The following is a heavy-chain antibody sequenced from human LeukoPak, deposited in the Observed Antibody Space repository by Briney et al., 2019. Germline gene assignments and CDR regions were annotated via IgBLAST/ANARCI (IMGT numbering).Heavy chain of an antibody. D-gene: IGHD2-2*01. CDR2: ISGTGFST. J-gene: IGHJ4*02. CDR1: GFSFSNYA. V-gene: IGHV3-23*01. CDR3: AKPGYCTSTSCQDYFDY. Sequence: GGSLRLSCVASGFSFSNYAMSWVRHAPGRGLEWVTSISGTGFSTYYADSVKGRFAISRDNIQNTVYLQMDNLRPEDTAVYYCAKPGYCTSTSCQDYFDYWGQGSLVAVSS.